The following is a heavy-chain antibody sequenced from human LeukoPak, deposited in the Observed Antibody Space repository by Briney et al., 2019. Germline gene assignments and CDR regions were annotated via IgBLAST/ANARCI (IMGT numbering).Heavy chain of an antibody. CDR3: AGGFPDYYYSSGSAAY. D-gene: IGHD3-22*01. CDR2: ISGSSSYI. CDR1: GFTFSSYS. Sequence: GGSLRLSCAASGFTFSSYSMNWVRQAPGKGLEWVSSISGSSSYIYYADSVKGRFTISRDNSKNTLYLQMNSLRAEDTAVYYCAGGFPDYYYSSGSAAYWGQGTLVTVSS. V-gene: IGHV3-21*01. J-gene: IGHJ4*02.